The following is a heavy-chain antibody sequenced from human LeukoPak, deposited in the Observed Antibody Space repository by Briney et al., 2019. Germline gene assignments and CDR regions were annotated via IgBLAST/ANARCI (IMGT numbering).Heavy chain of an antibody. D-gene: IGHD3-22*01. CDR1: GGSIRSVS. V-gene: IGHV4-59*01. J-gene: IGHJ3*02. CDR3: ARGRPHYYDSSGYYRHNAFDI. Sequence: PSETLSLTCTVSGGSIRSVSWSWIRQPPGKGLECIGYISYSGTIDYSPSLKSRVTISADMSKNQFSLNLSSVTAADTAVYYCARGRPHYYDSSGYYRHNAFDIWGQGTMVTVYS. CDR2: ISYSGTI.